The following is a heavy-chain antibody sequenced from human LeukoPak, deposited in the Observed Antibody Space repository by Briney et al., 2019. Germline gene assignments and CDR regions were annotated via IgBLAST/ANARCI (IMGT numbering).Heavy chain of an antibody. V-gene: IGHV3-74*01. D-gene: IGHD1-26*01. CDR2: INSDGSST. Sequence: GGSLRLSCAASGFTFSNYWMHWARQAPGKGLVWVSRINSDGSSTSYADSVRGRFTISRDNAKNSLYLQMNSLRAEDTAVYYCAREGGSFGFDYWGQGTLVTVSS. CDR3: AREGGSFGFDY. J-gene: IGHJ4*02. CDR1: GFTFSNYW.